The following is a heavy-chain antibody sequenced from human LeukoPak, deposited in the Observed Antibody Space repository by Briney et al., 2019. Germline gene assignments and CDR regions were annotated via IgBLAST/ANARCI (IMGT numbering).Heavy chain of an antibody. CDR2: ISYDGSNK. J-gene: IGHJ4*02. CDR3: ARDSRYSCGGGYSQY. Sequence: GRSLRLSCAASGFTFSSYAMHWVRQAPGKGLEWVAVISYDGSNKYYADSVKGRFTISRDNSKNTLYLQMNSLRAEDTAVYYCARDSRYSCGGGYSQYWGQGTLVTVSS. CDR1: GFTFSSYA. D-gene: IGHD6-19*01. V-gene: IGHV3-30-3*01.